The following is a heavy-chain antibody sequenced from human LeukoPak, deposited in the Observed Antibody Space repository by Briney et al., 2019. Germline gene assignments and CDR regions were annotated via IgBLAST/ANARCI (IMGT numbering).Heavy chain of an antibody. J-gene: IGHJ4*02. V-gene: IGHV3-64D*06. CDR3: VKDKNGRSQTFDY. Sequence: PGGSLRLACSASGFTFSSYAMHWVRQAPGKGLEYVSAISSNGGSTYYADSVRGRFTISRDNSKNTLYLQMSSLRAEDTAVYYCVKDKNGRSQTFDYWGQGTLVTVSS. CDR2: ISSNGGST. CDR1: GFTFSSYA. D-gene: IGHD2-15*01.